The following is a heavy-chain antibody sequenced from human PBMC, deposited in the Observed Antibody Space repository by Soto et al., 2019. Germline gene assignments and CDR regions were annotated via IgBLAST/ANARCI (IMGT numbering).Heavy chain of an antibody. Sequence: ASVKVSCKASGYTFSTYGITWVRQAPGQGLDWMGWINPFKGDTNSAARFQDRVTMTTDTSTRTAYMELRSLRSDDTAVYYCARVKVPAAILGAVDLWGQGTLVTVSS. CDR1: GYTFSTYG. J-gene: IGHJ3*01. CDR3: ARVKVPAAILGAVDL. CDR2: INPFKGDT. D-gene: IGHD2-2*02. V-gene: IGHV1-18*01.